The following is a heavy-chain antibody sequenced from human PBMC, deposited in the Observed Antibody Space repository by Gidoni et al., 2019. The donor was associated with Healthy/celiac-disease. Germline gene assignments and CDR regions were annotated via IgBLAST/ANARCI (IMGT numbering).Heavy chain of an antibody. Sequence: QVQLQESGPGLVKPSETLSLTCTVSGGSLSSYYWSWIRQPPGKGLEWIGYIYYSGSTNYNPSLKSRVTISVDTSKNQFSLKLSSVTAADTAVYYCARALGYCTGGVCSYYYGMDVWGKGTTVTVSS. J-gene: IGHJ6*04. V-gene: IGHV4-59*01. D-gene: IGHD2-8*02. CDR2: IYYSGST. CDR1: GGSLSSYY. CDR3: ARALGYCTGGVCSYYYGMDV.